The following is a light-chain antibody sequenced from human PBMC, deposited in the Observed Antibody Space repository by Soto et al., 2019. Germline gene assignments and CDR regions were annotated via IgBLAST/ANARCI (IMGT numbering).Light chain of an antibody. CDR3: QQRSNWPTIT. V-gene: IGKV3-11*01. CDR2: DAS. J-gene: IGKJ3*01. Sequence: EIVLTQSPATLSLSPGERATLSCRASQSVSSYLAWYQQKPGQAPRLLIYDASNRATGIPARFSGSVSGTDFTLTISSLEPEDFAVYYCQQRSNWPTITFGPGTKVDIK. CDR1: QSVSSY.